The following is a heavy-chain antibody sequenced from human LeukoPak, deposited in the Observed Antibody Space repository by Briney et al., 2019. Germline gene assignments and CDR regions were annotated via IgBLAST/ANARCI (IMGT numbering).Heavy chain of an antibody. D-gene: IGHD1-26*01. CDR2: IIPILGIA. CDR3: AREERVDPVDY. V-gene: IGHV1-69*04. J-gene: IGHJ4*02. Sequence: GASVKVSCKASGCTFSSYAISWVRQAPGQGLEWMGRIIPILGIANYAQKFQGRVTITADKSTSTAYMELSSLRSEDTAVYYCAREERVDPVDYWGQGTLVTVSS. CDR1: GCTFSSYA.